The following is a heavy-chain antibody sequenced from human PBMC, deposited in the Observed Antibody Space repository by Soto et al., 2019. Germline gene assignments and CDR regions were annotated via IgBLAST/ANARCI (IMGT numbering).Heavy chain of an antibody. Sequence: SVKVSCKASGGTFSSYAISWVRQAPGQGLEWMGGIIPIFGTANYAQKFQGRVTITADESTSTAYMELSSLRSEDTAVYYCARGLPQRVEMATMPIFDYWGQGTMVTVYS. CDR1: GGTFSSYA. D-gene: IGHD5-12*01. V-gene: IGHV1-69*13. CDR3: ARGLPQRVEMATMPIFDY. CDR2: IIPIFGTA. J-gene: IGHJ4*02.